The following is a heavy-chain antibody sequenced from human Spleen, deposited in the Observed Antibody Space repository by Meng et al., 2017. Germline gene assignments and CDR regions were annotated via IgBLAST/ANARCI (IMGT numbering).Heavy chain of an antibody. CDR3: ARFGYCSSTSCSDY. V-gene: IGHV1-69*01. CDR1: GGTFSSYA. CDR2: IIPIFGTA. J-gene: IGHJ4*02. D-gene: IGHD2-2*03. Sequence: QVQWVQSGGEVKKPGSSVKVSCKAAGGTFSSYAISWVRQAPGQGLEWMGGIIPIFGTANYAQKFQGRVTITADESTSTAYMELSSLRSEDTAVYYCARFGYCSSTSCSDYWGQGTLVTVSS.